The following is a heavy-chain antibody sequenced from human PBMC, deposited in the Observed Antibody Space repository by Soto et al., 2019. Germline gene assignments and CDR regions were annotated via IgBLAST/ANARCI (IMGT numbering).Heavy chain of an antibody. V-gene: IGHV1-69*04. Sequence: GASVKVSCKASGGTFSSYTISWVRQAPGQGLEWMGRIIPILGIANYAQKFQGRVTITADKSTSTAYMELSSLRSEDTAVYYCARDGRLLEWFFDYWGQGTLVTVSS. J-gene: IGHJ4*02. CDR1: GGTFSSYT. D-gene: IGHD3-3*01. CDR2: IIPILGIA. CDR3: ARDGRLLEWFFDY.